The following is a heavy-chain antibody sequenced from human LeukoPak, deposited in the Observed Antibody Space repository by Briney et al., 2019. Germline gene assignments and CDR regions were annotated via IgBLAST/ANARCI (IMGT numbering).Heavy chain of an antibody. D-gene: IGHD2-2*01. Sequence: SETLSLTCTVSGGSISSSDYYWGWIRQPPGKGLEWIGSIFYGGRSYYNSSLKSRVTISVDTSKNHFSLKLKSVTAADMAVYYCVSHSLDIVVVPAARRYMDVWGKGTTVTVSS. CDR2: IFYGGRS. V-gene: IGHV4-39*02. CDR1: GGSISSSDYY. CDR3: VSHSLDIVVVPAARRYMDV. J-gene: IGHJ6*04.